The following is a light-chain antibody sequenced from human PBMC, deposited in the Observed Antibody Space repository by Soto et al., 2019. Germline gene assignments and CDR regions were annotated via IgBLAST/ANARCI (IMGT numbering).Light chain of an antibody. Sequence: QSALTQPRSVSGSPGQSVTISYNGTSSDVGTFNYVSWYQQHPGKAPKLIIYDVTQRPSGVPDRFSGSKSGNTASLTISGLQSEDEDDYFCCSYAGTNSYLVIGGGTKLTVL. J-gene: IGLJ3*02. CDR1: SSDVGTFNY. V-gene: IGLV2-11*01. CDR2: DVT. CDR3: CSYAGTNSYLV.